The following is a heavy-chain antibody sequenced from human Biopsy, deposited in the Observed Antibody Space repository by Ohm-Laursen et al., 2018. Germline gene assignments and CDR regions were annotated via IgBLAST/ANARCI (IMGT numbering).Heavy chain of an antibody. Sequence: SSVKVSCKVSGGTFSSYAITWVRQAPGQGLEWMGGIIPVVGTTHYARKFQGRVTITADESTNTAYMELNSLRSEDTAAYFCARGAVTISGEAAHYYPLDVWGLGTTVTVSS. J-gene: IGHJ6*02. CDR1: GGTFSSYA. V-gene: IGHV1-69*01. CDR2: IIPVVGTT. D-gene: IGHD3-3*01. CDR3: ARGAVTISGEAAHYYPLDV.